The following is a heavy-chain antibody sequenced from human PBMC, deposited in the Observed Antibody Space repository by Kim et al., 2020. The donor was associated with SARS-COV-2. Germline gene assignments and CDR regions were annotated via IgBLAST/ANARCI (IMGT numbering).Heavy chain of an antibody. V-gene: IGHV3-48*02. CDR3: ASIGSGVIRALGTSY. CDR1: GFSLSTYS. D-gene: IGHD1-1*01. Sequence: WGSLRLSCAVSGFSLSTYSMNWVRQAPGKGLEWVSYMTSSGSSIHYADSVKGRFTVSRDSAKNSLYLQMNSLRDEDTAVYYCASIGSGVIRALGTSYWGQGTLVTVSS. CDR2: MTSSGSSI. J-gene: IGHJ4*02.